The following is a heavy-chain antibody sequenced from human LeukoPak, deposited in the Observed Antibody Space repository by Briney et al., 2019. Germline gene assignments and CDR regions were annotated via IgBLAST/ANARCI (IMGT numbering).Heavy chain of an antibody. V-gene: IGHV3-30*04. Sequence: GGSLRPSCAASGFTFSSYAMHRVRQAPGKGLEWVAVISYDGSNKYYADSVKGRFTISRDNSKNTLYLQMNSLRAEDTAVYYCARDLEQQLTNFDYWGQGTLVTVSS. CDR3: ARDLEQQLTNFDY. CDR2: ISYDGSNK. D-gene: IGHD6-13*01. CDR1: GFTFSSYA. J-gene: IGHJ4*02.